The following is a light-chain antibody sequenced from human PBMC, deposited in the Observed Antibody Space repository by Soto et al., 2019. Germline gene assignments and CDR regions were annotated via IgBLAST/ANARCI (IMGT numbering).Light chain of an antibody. CDR2: DDT. CDR3: QSYDTSLRGWL. Sequence: QSALTQPPSVSGAPWQRVTISCTGTSSNIGAGHAVHWYRQFPGAAPKLLIYDDTHRPSGVPDRFSGSKSATSASLVITGRQAEDEADYYCQSYDTSLRGWLFGGGTKLTVL. CDR1: SSNIGAGHA. V-gene: IGLV1-40*01. J-gene: IGLJ3*02.